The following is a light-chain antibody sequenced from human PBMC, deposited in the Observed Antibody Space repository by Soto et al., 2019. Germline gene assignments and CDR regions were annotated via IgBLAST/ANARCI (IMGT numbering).Light chain of an antibody. CDR2: GVS. CDR3: LHRSSDPPRT. CDR1: QSVSST. Sequence: GASQSVSSTLAWYQQKPGQAPRLLIYGVSTRATGIPARFSGSGSETKFSHANDGLRSRYVASEFLLHRSSDPPRTFGQGTKVDIK. J-gene: IGKJ1*01. V-gene: IGKV3-15*01.